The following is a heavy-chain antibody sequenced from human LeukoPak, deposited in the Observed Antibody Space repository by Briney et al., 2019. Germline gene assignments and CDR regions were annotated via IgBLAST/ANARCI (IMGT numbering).Heavy chain of an antibody. CDR3: ARGGRGEYFDY. CDR1: GFTFSSYW. Sequence: PGGSLRLSCAASGFTFSSYWMNWVRQAPGKGLEWVANINQDGSEKYYVDSVKGRFTISRDNGKNSLYLQLNSLRAEDTAVYYCARGGRGEYFDYWGQGTLVTVSS. D-gene: IGHD3-10*01. V-gene: IGHV3-7*01. J-gene: IGHJ4*02. CDR2: INQDGSEK.